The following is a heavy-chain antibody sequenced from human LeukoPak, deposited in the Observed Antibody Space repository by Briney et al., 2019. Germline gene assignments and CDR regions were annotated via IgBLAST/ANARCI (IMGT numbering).Heavy chain of an antibody. CDR1: GFTFSSYA. CDR2: ISSNGGST. V-gene: IGHV3-64*01. Sequence: GSLRLSCAASGFTFSSYAMHWVRQAPGKGLEYVSAISSNGGSTYYANSVKGRFTISRDNSKNTLYLQMGSLRAEDMAVYYCARDGITIFARYGMDVWGQGTTVTVSS. D-gene: IGHD3-9*01. CDR3: ARDGITIFARYGMDV. J-gene: IGHJ6*02.